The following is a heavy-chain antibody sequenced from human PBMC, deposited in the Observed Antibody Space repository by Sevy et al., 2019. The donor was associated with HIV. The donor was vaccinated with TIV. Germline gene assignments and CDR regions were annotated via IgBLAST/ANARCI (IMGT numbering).Heavy chain of an antibody. D-gene: IGHD3-22*01. Sequence: GGSLRLSCAASGFTFSSHSMNWVRKTPGKGLEGISYFSVTGNTIYKADSVKGRFTISRDNAKNSLYLQLKSLRDEDTAIYYCARVPPYYDSNVSDFWGQGSLVTVSS. CDR1: GFTFSSHS. V-gene: IGHV3-48*02. CDR3: ARVPPYYDSNVSDF. J-gene: IGHJ4*02. CDR2: FSVTGNTI.